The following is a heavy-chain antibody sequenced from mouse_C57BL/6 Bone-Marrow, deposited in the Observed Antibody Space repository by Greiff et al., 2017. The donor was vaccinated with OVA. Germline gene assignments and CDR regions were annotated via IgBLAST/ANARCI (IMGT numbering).Heavy chain of an antibody. CDR2: INYDGSST. V-gene: IGHV5-16*01. CDR3: ARELWYFDV. Sequence: EVNVVESEGGLVQPGSSMKLSCTASGFTFSDYYMAWVRQVPEKGLEWVANINYDGSSTYYLDSLKSRFIISRDNAKNILYLQMSSLKSEDTATYYCARELWYFDVWGTGTTVTVSS. J-gene: IGHJ1*03. CDR1: GFTFSDYY.